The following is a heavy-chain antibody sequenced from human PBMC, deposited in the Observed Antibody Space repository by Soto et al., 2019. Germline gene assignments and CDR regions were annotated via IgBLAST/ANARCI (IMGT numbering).Heavy chain of an antibody. J-gene: IGHJ4*02. CDR2: FDPEDGET. Sequence: ASVKVSCKVSGYTLTELSMHWVRQAPGKGLEWMGGFDPEDGETIYAQKFQGRVTMTEDTSTDTAYMELSSLRSEDTAVYYCATDLRTIFGVVTPGYFDYWGQGTLVTVSS. CDR3: ATDLRTIFGVVTPGYFDY. CDR1: GYTLTELS. V-gene: IGHV1-24*01. D-gene: IGHD3-3*01.